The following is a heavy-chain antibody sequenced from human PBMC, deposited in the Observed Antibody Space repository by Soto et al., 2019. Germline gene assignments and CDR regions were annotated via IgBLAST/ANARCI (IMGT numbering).Heavy chain of an antibody. CDR3: ARERSSGRYGNAFDI. V-gene: IGHV4-4*02. J-gene: IGHJ3*02. D-gene: IGHD6-19*01. Sequence: QVQLQESGPGLVKPSGTLSLTCAVSGGSISSSNWWSWVRQPPGKGLEWIGEIYHSGSTNYNPSPKSPVTISVDKSKNQFSLKPSSVTAADTAVYYCARERSSGRYGNAFDIWGQGTMVTVSS. CDR2: IYHSGST. CDR1: GGSISSSNW.